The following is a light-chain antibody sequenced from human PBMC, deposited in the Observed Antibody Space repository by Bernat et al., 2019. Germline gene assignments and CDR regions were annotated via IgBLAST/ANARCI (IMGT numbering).Light chain of an antibody. CDR2: GAS. J-gene: IGKJ3*01. CDR3: QQSYGPPREFT. CDR1: QTISYY. Sequence: DIQMTQSPSSLSASVGDRVTITCRTSQTISYYLNWYQQKPGKAPTLLIYGASTLQSGVPSRFSGSGSGTAFTLTISSLQPEDFATYSCQQSYGPPREFTFGPGTKVDVK. V-gene: IGKV1-39*01.